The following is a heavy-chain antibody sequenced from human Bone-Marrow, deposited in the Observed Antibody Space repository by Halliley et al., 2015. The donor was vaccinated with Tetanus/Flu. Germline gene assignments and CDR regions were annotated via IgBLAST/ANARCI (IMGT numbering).Heavy chain of an antibody. J-gene: IGHJ4*02. CDR2: IYYSGST. V-gene: IGHV4-30-4*01. CDR1: GASVSSGDYY. Sequence: TLSLTCAVSGASVSSGDYYWRWIRQTPGKGLEWLGYIYYSGSTHYHPSVKSRIAISGDTSKNRFSLNLRSVTSADTSVYFCSICGTMEHFWGQVPLVTVSS. CDR3: SICGTMEHF. D-gene: IGHD3-10*01.